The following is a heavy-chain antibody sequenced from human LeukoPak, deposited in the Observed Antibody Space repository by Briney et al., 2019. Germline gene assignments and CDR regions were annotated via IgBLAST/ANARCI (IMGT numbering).Heavy chain of an antibody. V-gene: IGHV1-2*06. J-gene: IGHJ4*02. CDR2: INPNSGGT. CDR1: GYTFTSYY. CDR3: ARGEYSSSWDHYYFDY. Sequence: GASVKVSCKASGYTFTSYYMHWVRQAPGQGLEWMGQINPNSGGTNYAQTFQGRVTMTRDTSITTAYLEVSSLRSDDTAVYYCARGEYSSSWDHYYFDYWGQGTLVTVSS. D-gene: IGHD6-13*01.